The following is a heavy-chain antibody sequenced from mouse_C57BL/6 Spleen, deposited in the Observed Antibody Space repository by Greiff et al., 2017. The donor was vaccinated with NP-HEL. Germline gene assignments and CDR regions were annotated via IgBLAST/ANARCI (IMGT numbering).Heavy chain of an antibody. CDR2: IRNKANNHAT. Sequence: AGGSMKLSCAASGFTFSDAWMDWVRQSPEKGLEWVAEIRNKANNHATYYAESVKGRFTISRDDSKSSVYLQMNSLRAEDTGIYYCTRRASYYGSSYWYFDVWGTGTTVTVSS. V-gene: IGHV6-6*01. J-gene: IGHJ1*03. D-gene: IGHD1-1*01. CDR1: GFTFSDAW. CDR3: TRRASYYGSSYWYFDV.